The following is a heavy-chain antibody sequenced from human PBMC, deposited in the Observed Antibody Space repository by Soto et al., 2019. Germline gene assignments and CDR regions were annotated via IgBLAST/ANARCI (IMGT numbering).Heavy chain of an antibody. J-gene: IGHJ4*02. Sequence: ASVKVSCKASGYTFTAHYMHWVRQAPGQGLEWMGWINPNSGGTNYAQKFQGRVTMTRDTSISAAYMELSRLRSDDTAVYYCARVGRYFDWSVIDYWGQGTLVTVSS. V-gene: IGHV1-2*02. CDR3: ARVGRYFDWSVIDY. D-gene: IGHD3-9*01. CDR1: GYTFTAHY. CDR2: INPNSGGT.